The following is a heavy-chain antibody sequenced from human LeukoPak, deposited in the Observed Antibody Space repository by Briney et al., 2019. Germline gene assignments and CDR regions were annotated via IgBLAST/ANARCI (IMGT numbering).Heavy chain of an antibody. CDR2: FSGSGGDT. CDR1: GFTFSSYA. Sequence: VGSLRLSCAASGFTFSSYAMSWVRQAPGKGLERVSAFSGSGGDTYYADSVKGRFTISRDNSKNTLYLQMNSLRAEDTAVYYCAKSGYTRFDHWSQGTLVSVSS. V-gene: IGHV3-23*01. D-gene: IGHD5-24*01. CDR3: AKSGYTRFDH. J-gene: IGHJ4*02.